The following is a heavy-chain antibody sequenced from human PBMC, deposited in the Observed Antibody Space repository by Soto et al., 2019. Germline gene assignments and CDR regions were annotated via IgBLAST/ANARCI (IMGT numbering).Heavy chain of an antibody. Sequence: SETLSLACTVSSDCMKSGGYYWSLIRQHPGKGLDWIGYIYSNVDTYYNPSLKSRVTISVDTSKNQFSLNLTSVNAADTAVYYCARRGGSSYGYYYYGMDVWGQGTTVTVSS. J-gene: IGHJ6*02. CDR2: IYSNVDT. CDR3: ARRGGSSYGYYYYGMDV. V-gene: IGHV4-31*03. CDR1: SDCMKSGGYY. D-gene: IGHD6-6*01.